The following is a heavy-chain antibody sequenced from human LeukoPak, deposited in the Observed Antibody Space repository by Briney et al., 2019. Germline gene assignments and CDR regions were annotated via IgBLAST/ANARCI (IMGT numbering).Heavy chain of an antibody. Sequence: AGGSLRLSCATSGFTLTNYAMHWVRQPAGEGLEWVSALGTAGDTFYPGSVKGRFSIPRDNAKKSLFLQMNSLRVEDTAIYYCARQSTPHGNFDYWGQGTLVTVSS. V-gene: IGHV3-13*01. CDR1: GFTLTNYA. D-gene: IGHD5-24*01. CDR2: LGTAGDT. J-gene: IGHJ4*02. CDR3: ARQSTPHGNFDY.